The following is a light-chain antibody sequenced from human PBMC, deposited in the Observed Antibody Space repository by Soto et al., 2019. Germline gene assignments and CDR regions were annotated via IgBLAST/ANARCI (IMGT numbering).Light chain of an antibody. CDR1: QSINNY. Sequence: IRMTQSPSSQSASVGDRVTITCRASQSINNYLNWYLQRPGQAPKLLIRSASTLQRGVPSRFSGSGSRTEFTLTIVYLQPDDFGTYYCQQSLTRPITFGHGTRL. V-gene: IGKV1-39*01. CDR2: SAS. J-gene: IGKJ5*01. CDR3: QQSLTRPIT.